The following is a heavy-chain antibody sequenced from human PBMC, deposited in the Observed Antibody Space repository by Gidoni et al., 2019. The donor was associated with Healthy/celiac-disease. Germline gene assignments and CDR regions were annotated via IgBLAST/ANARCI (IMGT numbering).Heavy chain of an antibody. V-gene: IGHV3-23*01. CDR2: ISGSGGST. J-gene: IGHJ4*02. CDR1: GFTFSSYA. CDR3: AKIQLWLNPPPYYFDY. D-gene: IGHD5-18*01. Sequence: EVQLLESGGGLVQPGGSLSSSCAASGFTFSSYATGWVRQAPGKGLEWVSAISGSGGSTYYADSVKGRFTISRDNSKNTLYLQMNSLRAEDTAVYYCAKIQLWLNPPPYYFDYWGQGTLVTVSS.